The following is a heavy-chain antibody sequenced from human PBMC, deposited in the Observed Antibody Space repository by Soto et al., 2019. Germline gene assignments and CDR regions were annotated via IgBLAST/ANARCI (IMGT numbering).Heavy chain of an antibody. CDR2: ISYDGSNK. J-gene: IGHJ4*02. CDR3: ARDQSAGYFDY. Sequence: QVQLVESGGGVVQPGRSLRLSCAASGFTFSSYAMHWVRQAPGKGLEWVAVISYDGSNKYYADSVKGRFTISRDNSKNTLYLQMNSLRAEDTAVYYCARDQSAGYFDYWGQGTLVTVSS. V-gene: IGHV3-30-3*01. CDR1: GFTFSSYA.